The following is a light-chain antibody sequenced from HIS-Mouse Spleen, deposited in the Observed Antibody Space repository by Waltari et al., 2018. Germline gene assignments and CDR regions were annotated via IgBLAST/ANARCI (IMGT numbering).Light chain of an antibody. Sequence: QSALTQPPSASGSPGQSATISCTGTSSDVGGYNYVSGYQQHPGKAPKPMIYEVSKRPSGVPDRFSGSKSGNTASLTVSGLQAEDEADYYCSSYAGSNNWVFGGGTKLTVL. V-gene: IGLV2-8*01. CDR1: SSDVGGYNY. J-gene: IGLJ2*01. CDR2: EVS. CDR3: SSYAGSNNWV.